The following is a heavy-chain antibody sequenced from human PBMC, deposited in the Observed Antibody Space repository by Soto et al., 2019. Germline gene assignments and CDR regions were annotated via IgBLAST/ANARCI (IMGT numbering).Heavy chain of an antibody. CDR3: ARDPTYYDSLTSSLTDGMDV. J-gene: IGHJ6*02. CDR1: GGTFSRYT. CDR2: IIPILGIA. Sequence: SSVKVCCKASGGTFSRYTISWVRQAPGQGLEWMGRIIPILGIANYAQKFQGRVTITADKSTSTAYMELSSLRSEDTAVYYCARDPTYYDSLTSSLTDGMDVWG. D-gene: IGHD3-9*01. V-gene: IGHV1-69*04.